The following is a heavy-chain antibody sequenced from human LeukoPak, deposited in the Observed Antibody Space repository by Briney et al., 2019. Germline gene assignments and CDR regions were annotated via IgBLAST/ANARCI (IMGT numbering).Heavy chain of an antibody. CDR2: INHSGST. CDR3: ARASTSSGYYYRVRLSFDY. J-gene: IGHJ4*02. Sequence: PSETLSLTCAVYGGSFSGYYWSWIRQAPGKGLEWIGEINHSGSTNYNPSLKSRVTISVDTSKNQFSLKLSSVTAADTAVYYCARASTSSGYYYRVRLSFDYWGQGTLVTVSS. D-gene: IGHD3-22*01. CDR1: GGSFSGYY. V-gene: IGHV4-34*01.